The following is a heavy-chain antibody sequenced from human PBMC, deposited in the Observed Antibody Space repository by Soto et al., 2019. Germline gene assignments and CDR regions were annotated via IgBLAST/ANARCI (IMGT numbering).Heavy chain of an antibody. CDR2: INSQSGDGTT. CDR1: GFTCSNGG. J-gene: IGHJ4*02. V-gene: IGHV3-15*01. Sequence: WGSLRLSDAASGFTCSNGGISWVRQAPGNGLEWVGRINSQSGDGTTAYAAPAAGRFTISRDHSKDTRKLQMNSLKTEDKAVDYCSPDLGWWKHQPFDYWGQGTLVTVSS. CDR3: SPDLGWWKHQPFDY. D-gene: IGHD2-15*01.